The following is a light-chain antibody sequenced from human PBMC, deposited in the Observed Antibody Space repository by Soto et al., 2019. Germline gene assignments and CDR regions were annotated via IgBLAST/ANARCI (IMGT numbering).Light chain of an antibody. Sequence: VLTQPPSVSGAPGQRVTISCTGSSSNIGAGYDVHWYQLLPGTAPKLLIYGNNNRPSGVPDRFSGSKSGTSASLAITGLQAEDEAHYYCQSYDSSLSGSVFGGGTKVTVL. V-gene: IGLV1-40*01. CDR2: GNN. CDR1: SSNIGAGYD. J-gene: IGLJ2*01. CDR3: QSYDSSLSGSV.